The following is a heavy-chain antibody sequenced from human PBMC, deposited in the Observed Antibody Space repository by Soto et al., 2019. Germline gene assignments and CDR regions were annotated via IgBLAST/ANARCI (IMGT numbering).Heavy chain of an antibody. CDR2: ISAYSGST. D-gene: IGHD3-10*01. Sequence: QVQLVQSGAEVKKPGASVKVSCKTSGYTFTNYPITWVRQAPGQGLEWVGWISAYSGSTKYAQNRQGRVTMTTDTFTSTVYMELSSLRYDDTAVYYCARNRGGVLIALDPWGQGTLVTVSS. V-gene: IGHV1-18*04. CDR3: ARNRGGVLIALDP. J-gene: IGHJ5*02. CDR1: GYTFTNYP.